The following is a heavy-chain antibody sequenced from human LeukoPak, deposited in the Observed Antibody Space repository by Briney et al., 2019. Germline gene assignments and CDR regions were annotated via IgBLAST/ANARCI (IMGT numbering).Heavy chain of an antibody. Sequence: SETLSLTCTVSGGSFSYFYWSWIRQPPGKGLEWIGYIYKSGSTNYNPSLKSRVTISLDTSKNQFSLKLSSVTAADTAVYYCARGVVAAAGRTFDFWGQGTLVTVSS. V-gene: IGHV4-59*01. CDR3: ARGVVAAAGRTFDF. CDR2: IYKSGST. CDR1: GGSFSYFY. D-gene: IGHD6-13*01. J-gene: IGHJ4*02.